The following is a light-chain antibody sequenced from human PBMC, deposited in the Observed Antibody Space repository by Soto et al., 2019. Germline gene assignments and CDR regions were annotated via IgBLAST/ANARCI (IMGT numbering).Light chain of an antibody. J-gene: IGKJ2*02. CDR3: QQYNSWWT. V-gene: IGKV1-5*03. CDR1: QSISSW. CDR2: KAS. Sequence: DITMTQSPSTLSASVGDRVTITCRASQSISSWLAWYQQKPGKAPKLLIYKASSLESGVPSRFSGSGSGTEFTLTISSLQPDDFATYYCQQYNSWWTFGQGTKLEIK.